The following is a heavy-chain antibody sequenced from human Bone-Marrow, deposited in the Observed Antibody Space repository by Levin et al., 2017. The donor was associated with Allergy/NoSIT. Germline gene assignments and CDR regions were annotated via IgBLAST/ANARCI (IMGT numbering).Heavy chain of an antibody. J-gene: IGHJ5*02. V-gene: IGHV4-59*01. CDR2: IYYTGRS. Sequence: SETLSLTCTVSGDSFGDYYWSWIRQPPGKRLEWIGYIYYTGRSNSNPSLKSRVTISLDTSKNQFSLNLYSVTAADTAVYYCARGSWNDAGWFDPWGQGTLVTVSS. D-gene: IGHD1-1*01. CDR1: GDSFGDYY. CDR3: ARGSWNDAGWFDP.